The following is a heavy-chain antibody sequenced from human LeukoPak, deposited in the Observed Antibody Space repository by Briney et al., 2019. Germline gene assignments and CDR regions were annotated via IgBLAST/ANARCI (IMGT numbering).Heavy chain of an antibody. CDR3: ARVDPGGYDFWSGYSPPYYYYGMDV. V-gene: IGHV1-18*01. CDR1: GYTFTSYG. CDR2: ISAYNGNT. J-gene: IGHJ6*02. Sequence: GASVKVSCKASGYTFTSYGISWVRQAPGQGLEWMGWISAYNGNTNYAQKLQGRVTMTTDTSTSTAYMELRSLRSDDTAVYYCARVDPGGYDFWSGYSPPYYYYGMDVWGQGTTVTVSS. D-gene: IGHD3-3*01.